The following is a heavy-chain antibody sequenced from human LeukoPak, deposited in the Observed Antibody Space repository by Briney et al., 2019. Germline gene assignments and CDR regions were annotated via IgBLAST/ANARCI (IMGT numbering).Heavy chain of an antibody. J-gene: IGHJ6*03. Sequence: TGGSLRLSCAASGFTFSSYWMHWVRQAPGKGLVWVSRINSDGSSTSYADSVKGRFTISRDNAKNTLYLQMNSLRAEDTAVYYCARGGLRYFDWFPHYYYYYYMDVWGKGTTVTISS. D-gene: IGHD3-9*01. CDR3: ARGGLRYFDWFPHYYYYYYMDV. V-gene: IGHV3-74*01. CDR1: GFTFSSYW. CDR2: INSDGSST.